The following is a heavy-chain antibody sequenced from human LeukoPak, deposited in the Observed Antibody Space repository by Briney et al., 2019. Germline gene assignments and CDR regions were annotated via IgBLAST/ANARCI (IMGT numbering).Heavy chain of an antibody. D-gene: IGHD2-2*01. CDR2: ISSSSSYI. Sequence: GGSLRLPCAASGFTFSSYSMNWVRQAPGKGLEWVSSISSSSSYIYYADSVKGRFTISRDNAKNSLYLQMNSLRAEDTAVYYCARDSDCSSTSCYVKPDAFDIWGQGTMVTVSS. CDR3: ARDSDCSSTSCYVKPDAFDI. V-gene: IGHV3-21*01. CDR1: GFTFSSYS. J-gene: IGHJ3*02.